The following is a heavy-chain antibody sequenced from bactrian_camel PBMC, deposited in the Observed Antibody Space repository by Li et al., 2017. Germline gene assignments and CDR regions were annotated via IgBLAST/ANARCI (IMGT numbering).Heavy chain of an antibody. CDR1: GFTFSRYA. V-gene: IGHV3S35*01. CDR2: IDSDGRTT. Sequence: VQLVESGGGLVQPGGSLRLSCAASGFTFSRYAMSWVRQAPGKGLEWVSSIDSDGRTTNYATSVIGRFTVSRDDAKNTMYLQMNSLKPEDTAVYYCVRLQTTTITSNFAYWGQGT. CDR3: VRLQTTTITSNFAY. J-gene: IGHJ6*01. D-gene: IGHD2*01.